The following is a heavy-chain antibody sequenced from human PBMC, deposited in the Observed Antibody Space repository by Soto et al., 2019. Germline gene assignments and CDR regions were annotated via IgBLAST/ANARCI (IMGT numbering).Heavy chain of an antibody. V-gene: IGHV3-48*03. J-gene: IGHJ5*02. CDR1: GFTFSSYE. CDR2: ISSSGSTL. Sequence: EVQLVESGGGLVQTGGSLRLSCAASGFTFSSYEMNWVRQAPGKGLEWVSYISSSGSTLYYADSVKGRFTISRDNAKSSLYLQMNSLIAKDTAVYYCLRHISGWPPWGQGNLVTVSS. CDR3: LRHISGWPP. D-gene: IGHD6-19*01.